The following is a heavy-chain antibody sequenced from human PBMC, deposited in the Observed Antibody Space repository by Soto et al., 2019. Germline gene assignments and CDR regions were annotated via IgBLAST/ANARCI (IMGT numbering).Heavy chain of an antibody. Sequence: QVQLVQSGAEVKKPGASVRVSCKASAYTFTSYYVHWVRQAPGQGPEWMGMINPSRGGTDYAQKFKGRVTMTRDTSTTTVYMELSSLRSEDTAIYYCTRSIITTAGTDAFDLWGQGTLVTVSS. V-gene: IGHV1-46*03. CDR3: TRSIITTAGTDAFDL. CDR1: AYTFTSYY. J-gene: IGHJ3*01. CDR2: INPSRGGT. D-gene: IGHD6-13*01.